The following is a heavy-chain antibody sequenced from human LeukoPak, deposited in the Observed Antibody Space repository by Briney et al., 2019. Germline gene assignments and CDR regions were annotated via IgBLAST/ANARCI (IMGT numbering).Heavy chain of an antibody. D-gene: IGHD2-15*01. Sequence: GGSLRLSCAASGFTFRSYAMYWVRQAPGQGLEWVSAMSGSGGSTYYADSVKGRFTISRDNSKNTLYLQMNSLRAEDTAVYYCAKIEAPKDIVVVVAATAFDYWGQGTLVTVSS. CDR3: AKIEAPKDIVVVVAATAFDY. CDR1: GFTFRSYA. J-gene: IGHJ4*02. CDR2: MSGSGGST. V-gene: IGHV3-23*01.